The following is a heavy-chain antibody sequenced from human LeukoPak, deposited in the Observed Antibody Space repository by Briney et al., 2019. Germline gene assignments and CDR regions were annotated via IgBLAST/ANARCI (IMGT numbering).Heavy chain of an antibody. CDR3: ATSGYHYGLVDY. Sequence: SGGSLRLSCAASGLTFSFSVYSMNWVRQAPGKGLEWVSSIISSSSYIYYADSVKGRFTISRDNAKNSLYLQMNTLRAGDTAVYYCATSGYHYGLVDYWGQGTLVTVSS. V-gene: IGHV3-21*01. CDR1: GLTFSFSVYS. J-gene: IGHJ4*02. D-gene: IGHD5-18*01. CDR2: IISSSSYI.